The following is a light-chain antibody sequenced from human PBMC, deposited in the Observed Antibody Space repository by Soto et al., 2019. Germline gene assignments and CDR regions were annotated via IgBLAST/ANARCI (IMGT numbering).Light chain of an antibody. Sequence: DIQMTQSPSSLSASVGDRVTITCRASRGIRHYLAWYQQRPGRVPKLLIYAASTLQSGVPSRFRGSGSGTAFTLNISHLQPEDVATYYCQEYNNAPLIFGGGTKVDI. CDR1: RGIRHY. V-gene: IGKV1-27*01. CDR2: AAS. CDR3: QEYNNAPLI. J-gene: IGKJ4*01.